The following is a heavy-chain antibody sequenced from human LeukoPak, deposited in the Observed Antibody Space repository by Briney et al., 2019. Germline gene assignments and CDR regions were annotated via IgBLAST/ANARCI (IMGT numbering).Heavy chain of an antibody. D-gene: IGHD3-9*01. J-gene: IGHJ4*02. CDR1: GWTFSSYD. CDR3: ARGRNYDILTGYSSVFDC. Sequence: SETLSLTCAFYGWTFSSYDWTWIRQPPGKGLEWIGDISHSGSTNYSPSLKSRITISVDTSKNQFSLKLSSVTAADTAVYYCARGRNYDILTGYSSVFDCWGQGTLVTVSS. V-gene: IGHV4-34*01. CDR2: ISHSGST.